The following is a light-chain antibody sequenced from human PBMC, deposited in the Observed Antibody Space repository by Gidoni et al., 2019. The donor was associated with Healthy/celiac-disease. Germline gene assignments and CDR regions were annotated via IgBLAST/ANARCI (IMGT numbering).Light chain of an antibody. CDR2: EVS. V-gene: IGLV2-14*01. CDR1: RSDVGGYNY. J-gene: IGLJ2*01. Sequence: QSALTQPASASASPGQSITISCTGTRSDVGGYNYVSLYQPRPSKAPKLMIYEVSHRPSGVSNRFSGSKSGNTASLTISGLQAEDEADYYCSSYTSSSTREVVFGRGTKLTVL. CDR3: SSYTSSSTREVV.